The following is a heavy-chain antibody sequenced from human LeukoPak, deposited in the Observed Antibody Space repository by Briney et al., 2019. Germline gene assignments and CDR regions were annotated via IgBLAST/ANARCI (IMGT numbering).Heavy chain of an antibody. Sequence: PGGSLRLSCAASGFTFSSYSMNWVRQAPGKGLEWVSSISGSGTSTHYADSVKGRFTISRDNSKNTLYLQMNSLRAEDTAVYYCASSLLWFGETPPLSFDYWGQGTLVTVSS. CDR3: ASSLLWFGETPPLSFDY. J-gene: IGHJ4*02. V-gene: IGHV3-23*01. CDR1: GFTFSSYS. CDR2: ISGSGTST. D-gene: IGHD3-10*01.